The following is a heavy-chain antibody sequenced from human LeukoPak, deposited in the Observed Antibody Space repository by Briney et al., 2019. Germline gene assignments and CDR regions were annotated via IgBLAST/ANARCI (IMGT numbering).Heavy chain of an antibody. CDR3: AKKSPLLCMVRGVIMTSRSTCYGMDV. CDR2: ISYDGSNK. V-gene: IGHV3-30*18. J-gene: IGHJ6*02. CDR1: GFTFSSYG. D-gene: IGHD3-10*01. Sequence: QTGGSLRLSCAASGFTFSSYGMHWVRQAPGKGLEWVAVISYDGSNKYYADSVKGRFTISRDNSKKTLYVQMNSLRGEDRGVYYCAKKSPLLCMVRGVIMTSRSTCYGMDVWGQGTTVTVSS.